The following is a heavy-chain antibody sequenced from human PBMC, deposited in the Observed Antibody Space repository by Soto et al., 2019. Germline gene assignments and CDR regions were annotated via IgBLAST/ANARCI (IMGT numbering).Heavy chain of an antibody. CDR2: MNPNSGNT. J-gene: IGHJ6*02. CDR3: ARGFRAAAETYYYYGMDV. V-gene: IGHV1-8*01. Sequence: QVQLVQSGAEVKKPGASVKVSCKAAGYTFTSYDINWVRQATGQGLEWMGWMNPNSGNTGYAQKFQGRVTMTRNTSIRTAYMELSSLRSEDTAVYYCARGFRAAAETYYYYGMDVWGQGTTVTVSS. CDR1: GYTFTSYD. D-gene: IGHD6-25*01.